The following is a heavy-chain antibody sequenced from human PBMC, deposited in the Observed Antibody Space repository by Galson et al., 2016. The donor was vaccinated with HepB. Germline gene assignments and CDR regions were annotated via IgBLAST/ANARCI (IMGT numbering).Heavy chain of an antibody. Sequence: SLRLSCAASGFIFSDYDMHWVRQVTGKSLEWVSAIDSAGDTFYPGSVKGRVTISRENAKNSLYLQMNGLRAGDTAVYYCASALLGGGAGGSDTVAVPSAMDHWGQGTLVTVSS. CDR3: ASALLGGGAGGSDTVAVPSAMDH. V-gene: IGHV3-13*01. CDR1: GFIFSDYD. J-gene: IGHJ4*02. CDR2: IDSAGDT. D-gene: IGHD2-2*01.